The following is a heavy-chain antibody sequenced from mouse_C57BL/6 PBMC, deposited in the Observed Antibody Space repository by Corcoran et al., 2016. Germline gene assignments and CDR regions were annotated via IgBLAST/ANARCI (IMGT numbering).Heavy chain of an antibody. CDR3: ARGSSYCDY. D-gene: IGHD1-1*01. J-gene: IGHJ2*01. CDR1: GYTFTTYG. Sequence: QIQLVQSGPELKKPGETVKISCKASGYTFTTYGMSWVKQAPGKGLKWMGWINTYSGVPTYADDFKGRFAFSLETSASTAYLQINNLKNEDTATYFCARGSSYCDYWGQGTTLTVSS. V-gene: IGHV9-3*01. CDR2: INTYSGVP.